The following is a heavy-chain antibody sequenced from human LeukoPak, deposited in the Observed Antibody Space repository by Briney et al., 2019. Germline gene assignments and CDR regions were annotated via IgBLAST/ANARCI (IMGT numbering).Heavy chain of an antibody. D-gene: IGHD3-10*01. CDR3: ARGGSGSGYLYYFDY. V-gene: IGHV1-2*06. Sequence: ASVKVSCKASGDSFSDYSMHWMRQAPGQGLEWMGRITSNSGGTSYAQKFQGRVTTTRDKSINTAYMELSGLTSDDTAVYYCARGGSGSGYLYYFDYWGQGTLVSVSS. CDR1: GDSFSDYS. CDR2: ITSNSGGT. J-gene: IGHJ4*02.